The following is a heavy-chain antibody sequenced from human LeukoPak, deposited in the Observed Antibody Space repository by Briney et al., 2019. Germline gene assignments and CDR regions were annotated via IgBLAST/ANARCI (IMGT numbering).Heavy chain of an antibody. CDR3: AKVVGTGTTPTDY. CDR1: GFTFRTYG. CDR2: IWYDGTNE. V-gene: IGHV3-33*06. J-gene: IGHJ4*02. D-gene: IGHD1-1*01. Sequence: TGGSLRLSCAASGFTFRTYGMHWVRQAPGKGLERVAIIWYDGTNEYYADSVKGRFTISRDNSKNTLSLQMNSLRVEDTAVYYCAKVVGTGTTPTDYWGQGTLVTVSS.